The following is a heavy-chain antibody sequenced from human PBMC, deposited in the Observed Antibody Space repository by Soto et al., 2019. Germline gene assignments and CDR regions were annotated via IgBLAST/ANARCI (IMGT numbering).Heavy chain of an antibody. V-gene: IGHV1-69*01. J-gene: IGHJ6*02. CDR1: GGTFSSYA. CDR3: ARDIRVAVVADYYYYYGMDV. CDR2: IIPIFGTA. D-gene: IGHD2-15*01. Sequence: QVQLVQSGAEVKKPGSSVKVSCKASGGTFSSYAISWVRQAPGQGLEWMGGIIPIFGTANYAQKFQGRVTITADESTSTAYMELSSVRSEDTAVYYCARDIRVAVVADYYYYYGMDVWGQGTTVTVSS.